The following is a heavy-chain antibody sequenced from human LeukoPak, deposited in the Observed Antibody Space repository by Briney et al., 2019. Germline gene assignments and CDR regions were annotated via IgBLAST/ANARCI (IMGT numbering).Heavy chain of an antibody. V-gene: IGHV3-23*01. CDR3: AKTYGDNGRFHY. Sequence: PGGSLRLSCAASGFTFSSYSMNWVRQAPGKGLEWVSGITGGGSSTYYADSVNGRFTISKDDSKNTLYLQMNSLRAEDTAVYCCAKTYGDNGRFHYWGQGTLVTVSS. J-gene: IGHJ4*02. D-gene: IGHD4-17*01. CDR1: GFTFSSYS. CDR2: ITGGGSST.